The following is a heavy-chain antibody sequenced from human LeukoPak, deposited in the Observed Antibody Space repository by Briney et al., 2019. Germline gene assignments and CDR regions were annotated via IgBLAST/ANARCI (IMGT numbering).Heavy chain of an antibody. D-gene: IGHD6-13*01. CDR3: ARGRRYSSSWYYFDY. Sequence: SETLSLTCEVSGGSLTYSHWTWVRQPPGKGLEWIGEINHGGTTDYNPSLKSRVTISIDTSSQFSLKLTSVTAADTAVYYCARGRRYSSSWYYFDYWGQGTLVTVSS. V-gene: IGHV4-34*01. CDR1: GGSLTYSH. J-gene: IGHJ4*02. CDR2: INHGGTT.